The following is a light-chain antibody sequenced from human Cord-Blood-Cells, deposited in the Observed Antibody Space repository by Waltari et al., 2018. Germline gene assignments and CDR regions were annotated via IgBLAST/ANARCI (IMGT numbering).Light chain of an antibody. Sequence: QSALTQPASVSGSPGQSITIACTGTSTDVGSYNLVSWYQQHPGKAPKLMIYEGSKRPSGVSTRFSCSKSGNTAYLTISWLQAEYEADYYCCSYAGSSTVFGGGTQLTVL. CDR1: STDVGSYNL. J-gene: IGLJ7*01. CDR3: CSYAGSSTV. CDR2: EGS. V-gene: IGLV2-23*01.